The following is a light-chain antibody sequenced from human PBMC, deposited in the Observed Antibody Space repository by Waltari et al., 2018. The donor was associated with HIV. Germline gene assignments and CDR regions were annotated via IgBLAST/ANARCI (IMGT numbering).Light chain of an antibody. J-gene: IGLJ3*02. CDR2: EDN. CDR3: QSYDRNSQV. CDR1: SGSIDSNY. V-gene: IGLV6-57*01. Sequence: FMLAQPHSVSESPGKTITISCTRTSGSIDSNYVQWYQRRPGSPPATVIYEDNRRPSGVPDRFSGSIDSSSNSASLTISGLKTEDEADYYCQSYDRNSQVFGGGTKLTVL.